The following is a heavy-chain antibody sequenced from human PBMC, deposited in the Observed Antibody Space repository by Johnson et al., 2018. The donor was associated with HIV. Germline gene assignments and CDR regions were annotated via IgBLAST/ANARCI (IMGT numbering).Heavy chain of an antibody. Sequence: LVESGGVVVQPGGSLRLSCAASGFTFDDYTMHWVRQAPGKGLEWVSLISWDGGSTYYAGSVKGRFTISRDNSKNMLYLQMNSLRAEDTAVYYCAKVSGYYDSLSAGWAFDIWGQGTLVTVSS. CDR3: AKVSGYYDSLSAGWAFDI. V-gene: IGHV3-43*01. J-gene: IGHJ3*02. CDR2: ISWDGGST. D-gene: IGHD3-22*01. CDR1: GFTFDDYT.